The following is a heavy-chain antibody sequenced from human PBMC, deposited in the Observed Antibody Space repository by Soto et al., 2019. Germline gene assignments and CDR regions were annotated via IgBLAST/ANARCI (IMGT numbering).Heavy chain of an antibody. V-gene: IGHV1-2*02. CDR3: ARYLCPLCCGSPCSRYCLDF. CDR2: LKSDSGGE. D-gene: IGHD2-15*01. Sequence: ASVQVTCKASGYSFTGHYMHWVRQDSGKRVEYLGWLKSDSGGEYYAPNFRGRVTFTRDTSNNTTYMEVSELSSEDTAVYFCARYLCPLCCGSPCSRYCLDFWGQGTTVTVSS. J-gene: IGHJ6*02. CDR1: GYSFTGHY.